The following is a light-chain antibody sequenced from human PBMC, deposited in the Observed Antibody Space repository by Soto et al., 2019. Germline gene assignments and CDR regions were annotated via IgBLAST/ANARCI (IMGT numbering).Light chain of an antibody. V-gene: IGLV2-14*01. CDR1: SSDVGACND. CDR3: SSKRDGSTLFV. J-gene: IGLJ1*01. CDR2: EVT. Sequence: QSALTQPASGSGCKGHTTTSSCTQTSSDVGACNDVSWYQHHPGKVPKLMIYEVTNRPSGVSDRFSGSKSGNTASLTISGLQAEDEADYSCSSKRDGSTLFVFGHGTKVAVL.